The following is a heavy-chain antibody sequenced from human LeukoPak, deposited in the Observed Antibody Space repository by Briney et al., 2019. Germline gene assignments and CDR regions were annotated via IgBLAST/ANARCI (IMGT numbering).Heavy chain of an antibody. V-gene: IGHV7-4-1*02. Sequence: PGGSLRLSCAASGYTFTSYAMNWVRQAPGQGLEWMGWINTNTGNPTYAQGFTGRFVFSLDTSVSTAYLQISSLKAEDTAVYYCARDGTAGGIDAFDIWGQGTMVTVSS. CDR3: ARDGTAGGIDAFDI. CDR2: INTNTGNP. J-gene: IGHJ3*02. CDR1: GYTFTSYA. D-gene: IGHD1-7*01.